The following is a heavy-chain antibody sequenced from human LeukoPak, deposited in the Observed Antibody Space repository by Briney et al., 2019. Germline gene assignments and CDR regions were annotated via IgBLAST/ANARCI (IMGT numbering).Heavy chain of an antibody. CDR2: ISVSSSYT. CDR1: GFTFSDNY. Sequence: PGGSLRLSCAASGFTFSDNYMSWIRQAPGKGLEWVSYISVSSSYTNYADSVKGRFTISRDNAKNSLYLQMNSLRAEDTAVYYCARGVAPTDYWGQGTLVTVSS. D-gene: IGHD5-12*01. V-gene: IGHV3-11*06. CDR3: ARGVAPTDY. J-gene: IGHJ4*02.